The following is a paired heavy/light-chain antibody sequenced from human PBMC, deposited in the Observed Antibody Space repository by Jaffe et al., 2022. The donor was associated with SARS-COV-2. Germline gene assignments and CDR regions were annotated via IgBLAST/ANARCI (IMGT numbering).Heavy chain of an antibody. CDR2: INWSSGSI. V-gene: IGHV3-9*01. Sequence: EVQLVESGGGLVQPGRSLRLSCAASGFTFDDYAMHWVRQAPGKGLEWVSGINWSSGSIAYADSVKGRFTISRDNGKNSLYLQMNSLSAEDTALYHCAKDLHATSWSRGSPFDYWGQGTLVTVSS. CDR1: GFTFDDYA. J-gene: IGHJ4*02. D-gene: IGHD2-2*01. CDR3: AKDLHATSWSRGSPFDY.
Light chain of an antibody. J-gene: IGKJ1*01. Sequence: EIVLTQSPGTLSLSPGERATLSCRASQSVRSGYLAWYQQKPGQAPRLLIYGASTRATGIPDRFSGGGSGTDFTLTIRRLEPEDFAVYYCQQYGSSPKTFGQGTKVEIK. CDR2: GAS. V-gene: IGKV3-20*01. CDR3: QQYGSSPKT. CDR1: QSVRSGY.